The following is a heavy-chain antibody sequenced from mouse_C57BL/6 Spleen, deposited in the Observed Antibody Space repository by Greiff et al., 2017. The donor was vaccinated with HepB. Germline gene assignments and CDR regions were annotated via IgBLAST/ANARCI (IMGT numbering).Heavy chain of an antibody. CDR3: ARPLPYAMDY. J-gene: IGHJ4*01. CDR1: GFTFSDYG. CDR2: ISSGSSTI. V-gene: IGHV5-17*01. Sequence: DVKLVESGGGLVKPGGSLKLSCAASGFTFSDYGMHWVRQAPEKGLEWVAYISSGSSTIYYADTVKGRFTISRDNAKNTLFLQMTSLRSEDTAMYYCARPLPYAMDYWGQGTSVTVSS.